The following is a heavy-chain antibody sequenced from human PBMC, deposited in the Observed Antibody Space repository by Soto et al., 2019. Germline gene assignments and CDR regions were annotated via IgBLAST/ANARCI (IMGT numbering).Heavy chain of an antibody. CDR3: ARQYPSSSRHFDH. V-gene: IGHV3-21*01. CDR2: ISAGSTNI. CDR1: GFTFRTYY. Sequence: GGSLRLSCAASGFTFRTYYMIWVRQAPGKGLEWVSSISAGSTNIYYAPSVKGRFTISRDNAKNSQYLQINSLRDEDTAVYYCARQYPSSSRHFDHWGQGILVTVSS. J-gene: IGHJ4*02. D-gene: IGHD6-6*01.